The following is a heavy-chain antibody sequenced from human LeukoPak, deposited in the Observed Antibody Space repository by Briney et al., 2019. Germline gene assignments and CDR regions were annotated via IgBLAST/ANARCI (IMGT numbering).Heavy chain of an antibody. CDR3: AKSPVTTLAFDY. Sequence: GGSLRLSCAASGFTFSSYGMHWVRQAPGKGLEWVAFIRYDGSNKYYADSGKGRFTISRDNSKNTLYLQMNSLRAEDTAVYYCAKSPVTTLAFDYWGQGTLVTVSS. J-gene: IGHJ4*02. V-gene: IGHV3-30*02. CDR2: IRYDGSNK. CDR1: GFTFSSYG. D-gene: IGHD4-17*01.